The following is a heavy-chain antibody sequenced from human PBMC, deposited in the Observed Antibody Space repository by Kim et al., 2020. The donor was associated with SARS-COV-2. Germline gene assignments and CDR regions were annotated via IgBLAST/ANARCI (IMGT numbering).Heavy chain of an antibody. V-gene: IGHV3-23*01. CDR3: AKDLGGSGSQHYYYYYGLGV. CDR2: ISGTGGRT. D-gene: IGHD3-10*01. Sequence: GGSLRLSCVASGFTFSNYAMSWVRQAPGKGLEWVSIISGTGGRTYNADSVQGRFSVTRDNSKSTLYLQMDSLRAEDTAVYYCAKDLGGSGSQHYYYYYGLGVWGQGTTVTVS. CDR1: GFTFSNYA. J-gene: IGHJ6*02.